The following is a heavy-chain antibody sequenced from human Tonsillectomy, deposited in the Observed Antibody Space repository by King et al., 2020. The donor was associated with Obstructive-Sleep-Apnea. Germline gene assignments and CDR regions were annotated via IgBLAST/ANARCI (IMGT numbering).Heavy chain of an antibody. D-gene: IGHD5-18*01. CDR2: ISYSWST. CDR1: GGSISSSSY. Sequence: QLQESGPGLVKPSETLSLTCTVSGGSISSSSYWGWIRQPPGKGLEWIGHISYSWSTYYNPSLKSRVTISVGTSKNPFSLELNSVTAADTAVYYCARSDRDIAMGLFDYWGQGTLVTVSS. CDR3: ARSDRDIAMGLFDY. V-gene: IGHV4-39*07. J-gene: IGHJ4*02.